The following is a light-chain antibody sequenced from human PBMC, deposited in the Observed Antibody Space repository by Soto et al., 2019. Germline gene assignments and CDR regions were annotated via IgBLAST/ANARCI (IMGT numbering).Light chain of an antibody. V-gene: IGKV3-20*01. CDR3: QQNNWSPT. CDR2: GAS. J-gene: IGKJ1*01. CDR1: QSVDSRF. Sequence: EIVLTQSPGSLSLSPGERATLSCRASQSVDSRFVGWYQQRPGPAPRLLISGASRRASSIADRFGSSWAGTFFPLTSSGVEQEVLALYYCQQNNWSPTFGLGTKVEIK.